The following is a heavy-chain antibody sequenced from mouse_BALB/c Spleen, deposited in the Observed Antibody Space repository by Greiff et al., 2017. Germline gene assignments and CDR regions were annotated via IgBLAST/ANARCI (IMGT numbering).Heavy chain of an antibody. CDR2: ISSGSSTI. V-gene: IGHV5-17*02. Sequence: EVHLVESGGGLVQPGGSRKLSCAASGFTFSSFGMHWVRQAPEKGLEWVAYISSGSSTIYYADTVKGRFTISRDNPKNTLFLQMTSLRSEDTAMYYCARSLFITTVVPFDYWGQGTTLTVSS. J-gene: IGHJ2*01. CDR1: GFTFSSFG. CDR3: ARSLFITTVVPFDY. D-gene: IGHD1-1*01.